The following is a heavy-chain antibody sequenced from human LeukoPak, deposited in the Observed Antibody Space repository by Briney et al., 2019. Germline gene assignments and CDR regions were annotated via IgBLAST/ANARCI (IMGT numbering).Heavy chain of an antibody. CDR3: ATPQARGWYGFDFDY. D-gene: IGHD6-19*01. J-gene: IGHJ4*02. V-gene: IGHV1-2*02. CDR1: GYTFTGYY. CDR2: INPNSGGT. Sequence: ASVKVSCKASGYTFTGYYIHWVRQAPGQGLEWMGWINPNSGGTNYAQKFQGRVTMTRDTSISTAYMELSRLRSDDTAVYYCATPQARGWYGFDFDYWGQGTLVTVSS.